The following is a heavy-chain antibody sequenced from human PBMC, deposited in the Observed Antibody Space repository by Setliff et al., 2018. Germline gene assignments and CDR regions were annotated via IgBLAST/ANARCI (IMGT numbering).Heavy chain of an antibody. CDR2: LRFDGKTQ. CDR1: GYTFTSYA. V-gene: IGHV3-30*02. J-gene: IGHJ3*01. CDR3: ARGKGNGSGGYFGYDPFDV. D-gene: IGHD3-22*01. Sequence: SCKASGYTFTSYAMHWVRQAPGKGLEWVAYLRFDGKTQHYADFVKGRFIISRDNFNNTLYLQMKGLGAEDTAHYYCARGKGNGSGGYFGYDPFDVWGQGTLVTVSS.